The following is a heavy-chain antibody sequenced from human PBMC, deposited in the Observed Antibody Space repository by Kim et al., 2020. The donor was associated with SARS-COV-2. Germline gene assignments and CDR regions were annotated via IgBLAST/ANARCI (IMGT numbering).Heavy chain of an antibody. CDR3: ARGAWVDTAMVDY. CDR2: ISSSSSYI. V-gene: IGHV3-21*01. D-gene: IGHD5-18*01. CDR1: GFTFSSYS. J-gene: IGHJ4*02. Sequence: GGSLRLSCAASGFTFSSYSMNWVRQAPGKGLEWVSSISSSSSYIYYADSVKGRFTISRDNAKNSLYLQMNSLRAEDTAVYYCARGAWVDTAMVDYWGQGTLVTVSS.